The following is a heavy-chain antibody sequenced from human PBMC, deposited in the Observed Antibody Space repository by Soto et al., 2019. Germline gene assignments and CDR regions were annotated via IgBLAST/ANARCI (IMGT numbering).Heavy chain of an antibody. J-gene: IGHJ6*02. V-gene: IGHV6-1*01. D-gene: IGHD2-15*01. Sequence: PSQTLSLTFAVSGDSVSSNSAAWNWIRQSPSRGLEWLGRTYYRSRWYSDYAVSVRSRIDINADTSKNQVSLQLNSVTPEDTAVYYCARSEEDSDYYYYGMDVWGQGTKVTVYS. CDR3: ARSEEDSDYYYYGMDV. CDR2: TYYRSRWYS. CDR1: GDSVSSNSAA.